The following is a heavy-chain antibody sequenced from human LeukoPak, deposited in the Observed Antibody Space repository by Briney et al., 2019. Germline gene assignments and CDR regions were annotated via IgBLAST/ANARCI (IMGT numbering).Heavy chain of an antibody. J-gene: IGHJ4*02. CDR2: IHHSGSS. D-gene: IGHD3-10*01. Sequence: SETLSLTCIVSADSLSSGGHYWAWIRQLPGKGLESIGFIHHSGSSRHNPSLKDRVAISVDASRKQFALRLSSVTAADTAIYYCARGGNRFGGFYFDYWGQGIQVIVSS. CDR3: ARGGNRFGGFYFDY. V-gene: IGHV4-31*03. CDR1: ADSLSSGGHY.